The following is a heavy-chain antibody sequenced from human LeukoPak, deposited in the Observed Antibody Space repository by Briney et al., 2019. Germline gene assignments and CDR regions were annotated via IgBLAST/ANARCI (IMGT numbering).Heavy chain of an antibody. J-gene: IGHJ3*02. CDR3: AKSQQWLGLGRAFDI. Sequence: GGSLRLSCAASGFTFSSYAMHWVRQAPGKGLEWAAVISYDGSNKYYADSVKGRFTISRDNSKNTLYLQMNSLRAEDTAVYYCAKSQQWLGLGRAFDIWGQGTMVTVSS. CDR2: ISYDGSNK. CDR1: GFTFSSYA. V-gene: IGHV3-30*18. D-gene: IGHD6-19*01.